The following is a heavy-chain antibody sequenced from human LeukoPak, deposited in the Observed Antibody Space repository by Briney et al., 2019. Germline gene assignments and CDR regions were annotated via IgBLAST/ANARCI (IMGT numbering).Heavy chain of an antibody. D-gene: IGHD4-17*01. CDR3: ARENYGDYNKFDY. CDR2: IYYSGST. J-gene: IGHJ4*02. Sequence: SETLSLTCTVSGGSISSYYWSWIRHPPGKGLEWIGYIYYSGSTNYNPSLKSRVTISVDTSKNQFSLKLSSVTAADTAVYYCARENYGDYNKFDYWGQGTLATASS. CDR1: GGSISSYY. V-gene: IGHV4-59*01.